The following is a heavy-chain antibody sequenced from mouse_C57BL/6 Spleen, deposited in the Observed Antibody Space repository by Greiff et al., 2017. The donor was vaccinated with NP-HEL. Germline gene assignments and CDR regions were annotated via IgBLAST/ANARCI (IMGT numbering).Heavy chain of an antibody. CDR1: GYTFTSYW. J-gene: IGHJ4*01. CDR3: ARKGNYEAMDY. D-gene: IGHD2-1*01. V-gene: IGHV1-72*01. CDR2: LAPNSGGT. Sequence: QVQLQQPGAELVKPGASVKLSCKASGYTFTSYWMHWVKQRPGRGLEWIGRLAPNSGGTKYNEKFKSKATLTVDKPSSTAYMQLSSLTSEDSAVDYCARKGNYEAMDYWGQGTSVTVSS.